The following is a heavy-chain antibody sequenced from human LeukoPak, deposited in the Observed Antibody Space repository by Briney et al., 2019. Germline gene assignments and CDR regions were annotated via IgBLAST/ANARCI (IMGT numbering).Heavy chain of an antibody. V-gene: IGHV1-18*04. CDR3: ARVGMATIFPWFDP. J-gene: IGHJ5*01. Sequence: ASVKVSCKASGYTFTIHYMHWVRQAPGQGLEWMGWISAYNGNTNYAQKLQGRVTMTTDTSTSTAYMELRSLRSDDTAVYYCARVGMATIFPWFDPWGQGTLVTVSS. D-gene: IGHD5-24*01. CDR2: ISAYNGNT. CDR1: GYTFTIHY.